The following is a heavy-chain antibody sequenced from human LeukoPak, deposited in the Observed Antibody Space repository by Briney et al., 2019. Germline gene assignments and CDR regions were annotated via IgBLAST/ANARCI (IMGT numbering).Heavy chain of an antibody. V-gene: IGHV3-74*01. J-gene: IGHJ6*02. CDR3: ARDWHYAMDV. CDR1: GFTFSRTW. Sequence: PGGSLRLSCAASGFTFSRTWMYWVRQAPGKGLVWVSRINSDGSSTTYADSVKGRFTISRDNAKSTAYLQMNSLRGEDTAVYFCARDWHYAMDVWGQGTTVTVSS. CDR2: INSDGSST.